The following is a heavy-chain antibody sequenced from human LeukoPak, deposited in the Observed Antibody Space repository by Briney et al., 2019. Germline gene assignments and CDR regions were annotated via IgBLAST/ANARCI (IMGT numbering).Heavy chain of an antibody. V-gene: IGHV3-73*01. CDR2: IRSKANSYAT. CDR1: GFSFSGAA. CDR3: IHYGAGSYSTDY. Sequence: PGGSLRLSCAASGFSFSGAAIHWVRQASGKGLEWVGHIRSKANSYATNYAASVKGRFTISRDDSKNTAYLQMTSLKTEDTAVYYCIHYGAGSYSTDYWGQGTLVTVSS. J-gene: IGHJ4*02. D-gene: IGHD3-10*01.